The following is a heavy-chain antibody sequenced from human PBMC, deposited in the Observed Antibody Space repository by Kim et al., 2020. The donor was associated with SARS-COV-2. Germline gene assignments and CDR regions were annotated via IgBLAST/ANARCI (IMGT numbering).Heavy chain of an antibody. CDR2: IYSGGST. V-gene: IGHV3-53*01. J-gene: IGHJ6*02. CDR3: ARDLDYYGMDV. Sequence: GGSLRLSCAASGFTVSSNYMSWVRQAPGKGLEWVSVIYSGGSTYYADSVKGRFPISRDNSKNTLYLQMNSLRAEDTAVYYCARDLDYYGMDVWGQGTTVTVSS. CDR1: GFTVSSNY.